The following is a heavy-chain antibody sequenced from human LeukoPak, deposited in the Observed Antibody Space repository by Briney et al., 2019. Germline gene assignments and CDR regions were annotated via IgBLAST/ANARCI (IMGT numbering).Heavy chain of an antibody. V-gene: IGHV1-2*06. J-gene: IGHJ4*02. CDR1: GYTFTGYY. D-gene: IGHD3-10*01. CDR2: INPNSGGT. CDR3: ASQYYYGSGSYQDY. Sequence: ASVKVSCKASGYTFTGYYMHWVRQAPGQGLERMGRINPNSGGTNYAQKFQGRVTMTRDTSISTAYMELSRLRSDDTAVYYCASQYYYGSGSYQDYWGQGTLVTVSS.